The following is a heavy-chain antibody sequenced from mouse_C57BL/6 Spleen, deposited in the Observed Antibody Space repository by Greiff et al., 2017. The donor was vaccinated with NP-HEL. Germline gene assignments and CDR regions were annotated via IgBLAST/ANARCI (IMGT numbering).Heavy chain of an antibody. V-gene: IGHV1-82*01. D-gene: IGHD4-1*01. Sequence: VQLQQSGPELVKPGASVKISCKASGYAFSSSWMNWVKQRPGKGLEWIGRIYPGDGDTNYNGKFTGQATLTADKSSSTAYMQLSSLTSEDSAVYFCARGDWDNWFAYWGQGTLVTVSA. CDR2: IYPGDGDT. CDR1: GYAFSSSW. J-gene: IGHJ3*01. CDR3: ARGDWDNWFAY.